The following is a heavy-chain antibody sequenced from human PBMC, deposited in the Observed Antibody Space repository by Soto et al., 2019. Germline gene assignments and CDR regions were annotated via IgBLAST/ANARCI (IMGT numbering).Heavy chain of an antibody. Sequence: QMQLVQSGAEVKKTGSSVTVSCKALGNTFTYRYLHWVPQAPGQALEWMGWITPFSGDVHYAQKFQERVTITRDRSINTAYMQMSSLRSEDTAMYFCASGGAGSGPFTWELPDHWGQGTLVTVSS. D-gene: IGHD1-26*01. CDR1: GNTFTYRY. V-gene: IGHV1-45*02. CDR2: ITPFSGDV. CDR3: ASGGAGSGPFTWELPDH. J-gene: IGHJ4*02.